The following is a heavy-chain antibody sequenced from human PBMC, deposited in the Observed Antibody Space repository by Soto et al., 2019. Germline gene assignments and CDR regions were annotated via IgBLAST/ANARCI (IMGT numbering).Heavy chain of an antibody. Sequence: SETLSLTCTVSGGSISSYYWSWIRQPPGKGLEWIGYIYYSGSTNYNPSLKSRVTISVDTSKNQFSLKLSSETAADTAVYYCARLGGNYYYYYMDVWGKGTTVTVSS. CDR3: ARLGGNYYYYYMDV. V-gene: IGHV4-59*08. CDR1: GGSISSYY. CDR2: IYYSGST. J-gene: IGHJ6*03. D-gene: IGHD2-15*01.